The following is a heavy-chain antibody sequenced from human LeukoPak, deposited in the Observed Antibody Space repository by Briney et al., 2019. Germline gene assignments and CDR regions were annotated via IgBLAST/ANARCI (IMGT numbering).Heavy chain of an antibody. D-gene: IGHD3-22*01. CDR2: ISGSGGST. CDR1: GFTFSSYA. Sequence: GGSLRLSCAASGFTFSSYAMSWVRQAPGKGLEWVSAISGSGGSTYYADSVKGRFTISRDNSKSTLYLQMNSLRAEDTAVYYCAKGPQYYYDSSGPHHYFDYWGQGTLVTVSS. V-gene: IGHV3-23*01. CDR3: AKGPQYYYDSSGPHHYFDY. J-gene: IGHJ4*02.